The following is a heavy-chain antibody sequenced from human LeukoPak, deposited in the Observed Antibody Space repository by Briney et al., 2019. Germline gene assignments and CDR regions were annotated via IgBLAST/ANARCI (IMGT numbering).Heavy chain of an antibody. V-gene: IGHV3-48*03. Sequence: GGSLRLSCAASEFTFSSYEMTWVRQAPGKGLEWVSYISGSGSAIYYADSVKGRFTISRDNAKNSLYLQMNSPRAEDTAVYYCARAGNSGYFDYWGQGTLVTVSS. D-gene: IGHD4-23*01. CDR1: EFTFSSYE. J-gene: IGHJ4*02. CDR3: ARAGNSGYFDY. CDR2: ISGSGSAI.